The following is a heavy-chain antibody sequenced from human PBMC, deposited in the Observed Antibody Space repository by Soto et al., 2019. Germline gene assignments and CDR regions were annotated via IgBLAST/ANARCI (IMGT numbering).Heavy chain of an antibody. V-gene: IGHV4-30-2*01. Sequence: SETLSLTCSVSGGSISRDTHTWSWIRQPPGKALEWIGYIDHRGNTYYHPSLMGRVTLSVDSSKNQFALRLRSVTAADTAVYFCDRARGAFYLVNWGQGTLVTVSS. CDR2: IDHRGNT. D-gene: IGHD2-15*01. CDR3: DRARGAFYLVN. J-gene: IGHJ4*02. CDR1: GGSISRDTHT.